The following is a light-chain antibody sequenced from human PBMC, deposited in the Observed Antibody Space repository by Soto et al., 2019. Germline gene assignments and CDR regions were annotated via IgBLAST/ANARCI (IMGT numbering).Light chain of an antibody. CDR1: QSVSSY. CDR2: DAS. V-gene: IGKV3-11*01. J-gene: IGKJ1*01. CDR3: QQRSNWPPWT. Sequence: IVMTQSPATLSVSPWETATLSCRASQSVSSYLAWYQQKPGQAPRLLIYDASNRATGIPARFSGSGSGTDFTLTISSLEPEDFAVYYCQQRSNWPPWTFGQGTKVDIK.